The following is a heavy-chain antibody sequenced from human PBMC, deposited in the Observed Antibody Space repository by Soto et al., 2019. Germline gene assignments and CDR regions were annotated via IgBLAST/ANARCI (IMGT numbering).Heavy chain of an antibody. J-gene: IGHJ6*02. CDR1: GGSISSYY. D-gene: IGHD4-17*01. CDR3: ARVGRDYGDSXYYYAMDV. Sequence: SETLSLSCTGSGGSISSYYWSWIRQPPGKGLEWIGYIYYSGSTNYNPSLKSRVTISVDTSKNQFSLKLSSVTAADTAVYYCARVGRDYGDSXYYYAMDVWGQGTTVT. V-gene: IGHV4-59*01. CDR2: IYYSGST.